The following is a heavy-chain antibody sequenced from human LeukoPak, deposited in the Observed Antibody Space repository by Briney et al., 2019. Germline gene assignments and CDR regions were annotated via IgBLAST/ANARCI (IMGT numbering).Heavy chain of an antibody. CDR1: GYTFTSYA. V-gene: IGHV7-4-1*02. D-gene: IGHD6-19*01. CDR3: ARSYSSGWYGYSTIDAFDI. Sequence: GASVKGSCKASGYTFTSYAMNWVRQAPGQGLEWMGWINTNTGNPTYAQGFTGRFVFSLDTSVSTAYLQISSLKAEDTAVYYCARSYSSGWYGYSTIDAFDIWGQGTMVTVSS. J-gene: IGHJ3*02. CDR2: INTNTGNP.